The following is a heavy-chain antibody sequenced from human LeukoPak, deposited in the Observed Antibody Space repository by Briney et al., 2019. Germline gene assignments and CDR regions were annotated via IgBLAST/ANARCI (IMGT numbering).Heavy chain of an antibody. CDR2: ISYDGSEK. CDR1: GFTFSSYP. J-gene: IGHJ4*02. V-gene: IGHV3-30-3*01. CDR3: AREGSSGYYPY. Sequence: GGSLRLSCAASGFTFSSYPMHWVRQAPGKGLEWVAVISYDGSEKHYADPVKGRFTISRDNSKNTLYLQMNSLRAEDTAVYYCAREGSSGYYPYWGQGILVTVSS. D-gene: IGHD3-22*01.